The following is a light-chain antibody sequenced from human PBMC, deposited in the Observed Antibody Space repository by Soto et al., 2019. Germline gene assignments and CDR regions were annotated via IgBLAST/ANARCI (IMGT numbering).Light chain of an antibody. CDR3: QLRSSWPPIT. V-gene: IGKV3-11*01. J-gene: IGKJ5*01. Sequence: ESVFTQSPATLSFSPGDRATLSCRASQSVSSHLAWYQQKPGQAPRLLIYEASNRATGIPARFSGSGSGTDFTLTISSLEPEDFAVYYCQLRSSWPPITFGQGTRLEIK. CDR1: QSVSSH. CDR2: EAS.